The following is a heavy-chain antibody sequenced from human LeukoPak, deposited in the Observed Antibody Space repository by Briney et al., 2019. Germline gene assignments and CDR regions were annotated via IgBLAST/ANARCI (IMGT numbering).Heavy chain of an antibody. CDR2: IYTSGST. CDR1: GGSISSYY. CDR3: ARNYDILDAFDI. D-gene: IGHD3-9*01. V-gene: IGHV4-4*07. J-gene: IGHJ3*02. Sequence: SETLSLTCTVSGGSISSYYWSWIRQPAGKGLEWIGRIYTSGSTNYNPSLKSRVTISVDTSKTHFSLILTSVTAADTAVYYCARNYDILDAFDIWGQGTMVTVSS.